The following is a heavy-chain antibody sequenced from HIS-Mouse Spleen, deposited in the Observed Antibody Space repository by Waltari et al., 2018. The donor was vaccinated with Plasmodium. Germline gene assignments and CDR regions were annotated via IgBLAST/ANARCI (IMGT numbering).Heavy chain of an antibody. J-gene: IGHJ4*02. Sequence: EVQLVQSGAEVKQPGESLKISCKASGYSFPTFWIGWVTQMPGKGLEWRGIIYPGDSDTRYSPSFQGQVTISADKSISTAYLQWSSLKASDTAMYYCARHSPYYDFWSGYYRGYFDYWGQGTLVTVSS. V-gene: IGHV5-51*01. D-gene: IGHD3-3*01. CDR2: IYPGDSDT. CDR3: ARHSPYYDFWSGYYRGYFDY. CDR1: GYSFPTFW.